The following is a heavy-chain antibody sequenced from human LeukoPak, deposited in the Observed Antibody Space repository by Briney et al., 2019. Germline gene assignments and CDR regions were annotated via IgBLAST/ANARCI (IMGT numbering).Heavy chain of an antibody. CDR1: GFTFSSYG. CDR2: IWYDGSNK. V-gene: IGHV3-33*01. CDR3: ERDFSRGARSSKVKY. Sequence: AGGSLRLSCAASGFTFSSYGMHWVRQAPGKGLEWVAVIWYDGSNKYYADSVKGRFTISRDNSKNTLYLQMNSLRAEDTAVYYCERDFSRGARSSKVKYWGQGTLVTVSS. D-gene: IGHD6-13*01. J-gene: IGHJ4*02.